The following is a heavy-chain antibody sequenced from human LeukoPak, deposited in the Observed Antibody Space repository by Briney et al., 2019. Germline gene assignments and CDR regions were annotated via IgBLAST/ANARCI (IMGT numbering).Heavy chain of an antibody. CDR3: ARKSLWFKYYDY. Sequence: GGSLRLSCAASGFTFTSYTMHWVRQPPGQGLEWVAATPYDGGNRYYADYVKGRFTISRDNSNNTLFLQMKSLRPEDTAVYFCARKSLWFKYYDYWGQGIWVTVSS. J-gene: IGHJ4*02. CDR1: GFTFTSYT. V-gene: IGHV3-30*01. D-gene: IGHD2-21*01. CDR2: TPYDGGNR.